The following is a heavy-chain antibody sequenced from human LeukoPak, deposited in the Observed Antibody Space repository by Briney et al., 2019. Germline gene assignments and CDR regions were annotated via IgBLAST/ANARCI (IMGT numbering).Heavy chain of an antibody. Sequence: ASVKVSCKASGYTFTDYYIHWVRQAPGQGLEWMGWINPNSGGTNYAQKFQDWVTMTTDTSISTAYLELSRLRSDDTAVYYCAIWGSLVVDAFDIWGQGTMVTVSS. V-gene: IGHV1-2*04. CDR1: GYTFTDYY. J-gene: IGHJ3*02. CDR3: AIWGSLVVDAFDI. D-gene: IGHD2-15*01. CDR2: INPNSGGT.